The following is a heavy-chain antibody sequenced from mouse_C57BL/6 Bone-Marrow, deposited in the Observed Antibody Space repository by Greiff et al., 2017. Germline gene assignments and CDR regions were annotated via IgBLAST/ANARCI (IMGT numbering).Heavy chain of an antibody. J-gene: IGHJ2*01. V-gene: IGHV1-26*01. Sequence: EVQLQQSGPELVKPGASVKISCKASGYTFTDYYMNWVKQSHGKSLEWIGDINPNNGGTSYNQKFKGKATLTVDKSSSTAYMELRSLTSEDSAVYYCARRKGLLLLDYWGQGTTLTVSS. D-gene: IGHD1-1*01. CDR2: INPNNGGT. CDR1: GYTFTDYY. CDR3: ARRKGLLLLDY.